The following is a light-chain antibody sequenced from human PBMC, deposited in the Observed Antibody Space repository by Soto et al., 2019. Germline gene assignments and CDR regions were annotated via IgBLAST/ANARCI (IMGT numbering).Light chain of an antibody. CDR3: SYMRNSLYV. J-gene: IGLJ6*01. CDR2: AVS. V-gene: IGLV2-14*01. CDR1: SSDVGDYNY. Sequence: QSVLTQPASVSGSPGQSITISCTGTSSDVGDYNYVSWYQQHPGKAPKLMISAVSIRPSGVSDRFSGSKSGNTASLTISGLQAEDEADYYCSYMRNSLYVFGTGTQLTVL.